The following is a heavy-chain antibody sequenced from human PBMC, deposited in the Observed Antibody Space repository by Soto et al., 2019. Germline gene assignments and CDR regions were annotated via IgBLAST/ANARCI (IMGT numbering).Heavy chain of an antibody. Sequence: SETLSLTCTVSGGSISSYYWSWIRQPPGKGLEWIGYIYYSGSTNYNPSLKSRVTISVDTSKNQFSLKLSSVTAADTAVYYCARQGYGDYLNWFDPWGQGTLVTVSS. J-gene: IGHJ5*02. V-gene: IGHV4-59*08. D-gene: IGHD4-17*01. CDR1: GGSISSYY. CDR3: ARQGYGDYLNWFDP. CDR2: IYYSGST.